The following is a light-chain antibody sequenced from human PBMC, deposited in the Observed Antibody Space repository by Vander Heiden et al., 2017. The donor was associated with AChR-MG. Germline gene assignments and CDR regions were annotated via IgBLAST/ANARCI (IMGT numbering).Light chain of an antibody. CDR2: GNS. CDR3: QSYDSSLSGSRGV. Sequence: QSVLTQPPSVSGAPGQRGTISGTGSSSNIGAGYDVHWYQQLPGTAPKLLIYGNSNRPSGVPDRFSGSKSGTSASLAITGLQAEDEADYYCQSYDSSLSGSRGVFGGGTKLTVL. CDR1: SSNIGAGYD. J-gene: IGLJ2*01. V-gene: IGLV1-40*01.